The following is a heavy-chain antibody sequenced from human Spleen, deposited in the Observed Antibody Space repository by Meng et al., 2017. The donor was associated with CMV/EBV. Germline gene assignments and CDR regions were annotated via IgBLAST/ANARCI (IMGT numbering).Heavy chain of an antibody. D-gene: IGHD6-13*01. CDR1: GFTFSSYE. Sequence: GGSLRLSCAGSGFTFSSYEMNWVRQAPGKGLEWVSYVSSSGNTIYYTDSVKGRFTSSRDNAKNSLYLQMNSLRAEDTAVYYCAVSTYSSSWYGPFYYYYGMDVWGQGTTVTVSS. CDR3: AVSTYSSSWYGPFYYYYGMDV. CDR2: VSSSGNTI. J-gene: IGHJ6*02. V-gene: IGHV3-48*03.